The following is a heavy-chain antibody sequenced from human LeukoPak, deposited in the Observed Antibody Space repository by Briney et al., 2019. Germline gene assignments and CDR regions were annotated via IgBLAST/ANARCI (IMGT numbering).Heavy chain of an antibody. CDR1: GFTFSSYG. V-gene: IGHV3-30*18. Sequence: GRSLRLSCAASGFTFSSYGMHWVGQAPGKGLEWGAVISYDGSNKYYADSVKGRFTISRDNSKNTLYLQMNSLRAEDTAVYYCAKDQEDIVVVPAAMPEYYFDYWGQGTLVTVSS. CDR2: ISYDGSNK. J-gene: IGHJ4*02. CDR3: AKDQEDIVVVPAAMPEYYFDY. D-gene: IGHD2-2*01.